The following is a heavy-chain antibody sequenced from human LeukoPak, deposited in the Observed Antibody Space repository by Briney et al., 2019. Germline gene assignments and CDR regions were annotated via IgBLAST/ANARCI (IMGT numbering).Heavy chain of an antibody. CDR2: ISSSSSYI. J-gene: IGHJ6*03. Sequence: PGGSLRLSCAASGFTFSGYSMNWVRQAPGKGLEWVSSISSSSSYIYYADSVKGRFTISRDNAKNSLYLQMNSLRAEDTAVYYCARKNYYYYYMDVWGKGTTVTVSS. V-gene: IGHV3-21*01. CDR1: GFTFSGYS. CDR3: ARKNYYYYYMDV.